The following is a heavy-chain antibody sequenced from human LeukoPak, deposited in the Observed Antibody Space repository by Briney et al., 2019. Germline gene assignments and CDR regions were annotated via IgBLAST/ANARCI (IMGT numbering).Heavy chain of an antibody. Sequence: PGGSLRLSCAASGFTFPTFAMTWVRQAPGKGLEWVASITVSGTTTYIADSVKGRFTISRDNSKNTLYLQMNSLRVDDTAVYYCAKDAYFYGSGSYFDAIDVWGQGTLVTVST. D-gene: IGHD3-10*01. CDR2: ITVSGTTT. V-gene: IGHV3-23*01. CDR3: AKDAYFYGSGSYFDAIDV. CDR1: GFTFPTFA. J-gene: IGHJ3*01.